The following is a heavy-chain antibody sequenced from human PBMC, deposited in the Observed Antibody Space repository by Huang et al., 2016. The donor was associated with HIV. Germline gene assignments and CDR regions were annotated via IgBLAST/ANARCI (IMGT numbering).Heavy chain of an antibody. J-gene: IGHJ4*02. CDR1: GGSFSGHL. CDR3: ARNPNTGWSYFDY. D-gene: IGHD6-19*01. Sequence: QVQLQQWGTGLLKPSETLSLTCAVYGGSFSGHLWSWVRQPPGKGLEWIGKVNHGGGANYNPTLKSRVIISVDTSKNQFSLKVTSVTAADTAVYFCARNPNTGWSYFDYWGQGTLVTVSS. CDR2: VNHGGGA. V-gene: IGHV4-34*02.